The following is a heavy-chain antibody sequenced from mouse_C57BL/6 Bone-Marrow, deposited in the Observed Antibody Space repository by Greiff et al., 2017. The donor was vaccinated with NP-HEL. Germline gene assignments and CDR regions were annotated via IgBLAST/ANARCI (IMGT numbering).Heavy chain of an antibody. CDR1: GYTFTSYG. V-gene: IGHV1-81*01. CDR3: ARKSIYYGSSYGFDY. D-gene: IGHD1-1*01. Sequence: QVHVKQSGAELARPGASVKLSCKASGYTFTSYGISWVKQRTGQGLEWIGEIYPSSGNTYYNEKFKGKATLTADKSSSTAYMELRILTSEDSAVYFCARKSIYYGSSYGFDYWGQGTTLTVSA. CDR2: IYPSSGNT. J-gene: IGHJ2*01.